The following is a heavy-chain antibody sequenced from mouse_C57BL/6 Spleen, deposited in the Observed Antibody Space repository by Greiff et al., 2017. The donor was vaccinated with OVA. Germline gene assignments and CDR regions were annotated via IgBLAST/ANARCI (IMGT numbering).Heavy chain of an antibody. D-gene: IGHD2-1*01. Sequence: VQLQQSGTVLARPGASVKMSCKTSGYTFTSYWMHWVKQRPGQGLEWIGAIYPGNSDTSYNQKFKGKAKLTAVTSASTAYMELSSLTNEDSAVYYCTKDYGNYGWYFDVWGTGTTVTVSS. J-gene: IGHJ1*03. CDR3: TKDYGNYGWYFDV. CDR2: IYPGNSDT. V-gene: IGHV1-5*01. CDR1: GYTFTSYW.